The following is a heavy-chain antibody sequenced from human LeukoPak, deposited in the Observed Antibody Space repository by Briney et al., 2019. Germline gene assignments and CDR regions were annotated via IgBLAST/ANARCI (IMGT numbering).Heavy chain of an antibody. V-gene: IGHV1-69*05. J-gene: IGHJ4*02. CDR1: GGTFSSYA. Sequence: GASVKVSCKASGGTFSSYAISWVRQAPGQGLEWMGGIIPIFGTANYAQKFQGRVTITTDESTSTAYMELSSLRSEDTAVYYCARGTHWALDSSGYLDYWGQGTLVTVSS. D-gene: IGHD3-22*01. CDR3: ARGTHWALDSSGYLDY. CDR2: IIPIFGTA.